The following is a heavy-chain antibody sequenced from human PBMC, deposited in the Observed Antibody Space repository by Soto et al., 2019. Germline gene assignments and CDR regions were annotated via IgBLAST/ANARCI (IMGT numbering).Heavy chain of an antibody. Sequence: GASVTVSCKASGGTFSSYAISWVRQAPGQGLEWMGGIIPIFGTANYAQKFQGRVTITADKSTSTAYMELSSLRSEDTAVYYCAREREGNAARYFDYWGQGTLVTVSS. CDR3: AREREGNAARYFDY. D-gene: IGHD6-6*01. V-gene: IGHV1-69*06. J-gene: IGHJ4*02. CDR2: IIPIFGTA. CDR1: GGTFSSYA.